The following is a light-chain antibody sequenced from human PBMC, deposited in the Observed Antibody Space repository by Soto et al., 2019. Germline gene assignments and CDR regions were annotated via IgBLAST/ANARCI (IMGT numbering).Light chain of an antibody. Sequence: IQMTQSPSTLSSSLGDRVTITCRASQSISSWLAWYQQKPGKAPKXLIYKASTLKSGVPSRFSGSGSGTDFTLTISSLQPEDVASYYCQKYDSVPTFGPGGKV. CDR2: KAS. V-gene: IGKV1-5*03. J-gene: IGKJ1*01. CDR3: QKYDSVPT. CDR1: QSISSW.